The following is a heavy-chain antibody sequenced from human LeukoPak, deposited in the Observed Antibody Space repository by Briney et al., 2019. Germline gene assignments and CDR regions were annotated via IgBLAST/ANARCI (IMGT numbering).Heavy chain of an antibody. Sequence: GGSLRLSCAASGFTFSSYAMHWVRQAPGKGLELVAVISYDGSNKYYADSVKGRFTISRDNSKNTLYLQMNSLRAEDTAVYYCARGKGFYYYSMDVWGQGTTVTVSS. CDR2: ISYDGSNK. CDR1: GFTFSSYA. V-gene: IGHV3-30-3*01. J-gene: IGHJ6*02. CDR3: ARGKGFYYYSMDV.